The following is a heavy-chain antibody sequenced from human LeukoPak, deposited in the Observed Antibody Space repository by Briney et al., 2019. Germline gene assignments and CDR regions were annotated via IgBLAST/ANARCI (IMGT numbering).Heavy chain of an antibody. CDR1: GCTFSDYY. Sequence: GGSLRLSCAASGCTFSDYYMSWIRQAPGKGRGWVSYISSSGSTIYYADSVKGRFTISRDNAKNSLYLQMNSLRAEDTAVYYCASSGSSGYELSVAGFDYWGQGTLVTVSS. V-gene: IGHV3-11*01. J-gene: IGHJ4*02. CDR2: ISSSGSTI. D-gene: IGHD3-22*01. CDR3: ASSGSSGYELSVAGFDY.